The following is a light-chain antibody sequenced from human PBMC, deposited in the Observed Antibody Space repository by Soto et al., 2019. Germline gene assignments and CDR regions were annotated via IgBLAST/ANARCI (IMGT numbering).Light chain of an antibody. V-gene: IGKV3-15*01. CDR3: QQRSNWPRRT. Sequence: ELVMTQSPATLSVSPGNTVTLSCRANQTITSNLAWYQQKPGQAPRLLIYGASTRATGIPVRFSGSGSGTEFTLTISSLQSEDFAVYYCQQRSNWPRRTFGQGTKV. J-gene: IGKJ1*01. CDR2: GAS. CDR1: QTITSN.